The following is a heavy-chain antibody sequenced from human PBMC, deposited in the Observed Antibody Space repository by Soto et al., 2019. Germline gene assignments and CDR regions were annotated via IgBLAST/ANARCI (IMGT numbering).Heavy chain of an antibody. CDR2: TSSSGST. CDR3: ARGVAYYYYYGMDV. CDR1: GDSVSNGNYY. J-gene: IGHJ6*02. V-gene: IGHV4-61*01. Sequence: SETLSLTCTVSGDSVSNGNYYWSWIRQPPGKGLEWIGYTSSSGSTNYNPSLKSRVTVSVDTSKNQFSLRLSSVTATDTAVYYCARGVAYYYYYGMDVWGQGTTVTVSS.